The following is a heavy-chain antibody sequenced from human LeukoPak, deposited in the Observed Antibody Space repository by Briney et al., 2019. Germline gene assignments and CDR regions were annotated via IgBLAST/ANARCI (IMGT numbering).Heavy chain of an antibody. CDR1: GFTFSSYA. CDR2: ISYDGSNK. D-gene: IGHD6-13*01. V-gene: IGHV3-30-3*01. CDR3: ARGSLQRVAAAVYQPYYYYYGMDV. J-gene: IGHJ6*02. Sequence: SGGSLRLSCAASGFTFSSYAMHWVRQAPGKGLEWVAVISYDGSNKYYADSVKGRFTISRDNSKNTLYLQMNSLRAEDTAVYYCARGSLQRVAAAVYQPYYYYYGMDVWGQGTTVTVSS.